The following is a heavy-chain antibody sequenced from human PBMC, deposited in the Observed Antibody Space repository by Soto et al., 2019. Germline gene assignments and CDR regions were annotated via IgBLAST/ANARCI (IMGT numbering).Heavy chain of an antibody. V-gene: IGHV4-34*01. CDR1: GGSFSGYY. CDR2: INHSGST. Sequence: PSETLSLTCAVYGGSFSGYYWSWIRQPPGKGLEWIGEINHSGSTNYNPSLKSRVTISVDTSKNQFSLKLSSVTAADTAVYYCARTYSSSWSTFEYWGQGTLVTVSS. J-gene: IGHJ4*02. CDR3: ARTYSSSWSTFEY. D-gene: IGHD6-13*01.